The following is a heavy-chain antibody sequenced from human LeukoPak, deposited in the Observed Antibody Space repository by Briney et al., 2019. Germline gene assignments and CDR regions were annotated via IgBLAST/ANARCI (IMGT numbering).Heavy chain of an antibody. Sequence: HPGRSLRLSCSASGFTFNSYPVHWVRQAPGKGLEYVSGISRNGGSTYYADSVKGRFTISRDDSKNTAYLQMNSLTTEDTAVYYCTRWELVPFDYWGQGTLVTVSS. CDR3: TRWELVPFDY. CDR1: GFTFNSYP. CDR2: ISRNGGST. D-gene: IGHD6-13*01. V-gene: IGHV3-64*04. J-gene: IGHJ4*02.